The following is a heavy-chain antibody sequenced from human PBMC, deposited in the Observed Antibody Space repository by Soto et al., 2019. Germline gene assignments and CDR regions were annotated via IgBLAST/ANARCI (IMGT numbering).Heavy chain of an antibody. V-gene: IGHV3-33*01. CDR3: AIDRGSPPLRYYYGMYF. D-gene: IGHD3-10*01. CDR2: IWYDGFNK. J-gene: IGHJ6*02. CDR1: GFTFSSYG. Sequence: QVQLVESGGGVVQPGRSLRLSCAASGFTFSSYGMHWVRQAPGKGLEWVAVIWYDGFNKYYADSVKGRFTISRDNSKNTLYLKMNSLISEDTAVYYCAIDRGSPPLRYYYGMYFWGQGTTVTVSS.